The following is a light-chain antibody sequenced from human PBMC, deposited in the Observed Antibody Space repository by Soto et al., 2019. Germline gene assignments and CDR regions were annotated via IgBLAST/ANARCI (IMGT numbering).Light chain of an antibody. CDR1: QNVRGY. CDR3: QHYGGSPRIT. V-gene: IGKV3-11*01. CDR2: DAS. J-gene: IGKJ5*01. Sequence: EILLTQSPVTLSLSPGERATLSCRASQNVRGYLAWYQQKPGQAPRLLIYDASNRATGIPARFSGSGSGTDFTLIINRLEPEDVAIYYCQHYGGSPRITVGQGTRLEI.